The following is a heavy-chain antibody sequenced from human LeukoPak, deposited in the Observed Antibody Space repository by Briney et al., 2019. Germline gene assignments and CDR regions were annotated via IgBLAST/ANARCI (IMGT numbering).Heavy chain of an antibody. J-gene: IGHJ4*02. V-gene: IGHV1-18*01. CDR2: ISAYKGYS. Sequence: ASVKVSCKASRYTFTGYGISWVRQAPGQEFEGMGWISAYKGYSNYAQKLQGRVTMTTDTSTSKAHMELRSLRYDHTAMYSCARASFAEKYEVKYSSSWDNFDYWGQGTLVTVSS. CDR1: RYTFTGYG. CDR3: ARASFAEKYEVKYSSSWDNFDY. D-gene: IGHD6-13*01.